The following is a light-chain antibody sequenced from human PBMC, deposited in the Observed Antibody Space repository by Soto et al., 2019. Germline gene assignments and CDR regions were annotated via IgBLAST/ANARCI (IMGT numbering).Light chain of an antibody. Sequence: EMLSTQSPGTLSFSPGEGATLSCRASQSVSDYLAWYQQKPGQPPRLLMYGASSRASATPDRFSGSGSGTDFTLTISRLEAEDFAVYYCQQYGSTPRTFGQGTKVDIK. CDR2: GAS. V-gene: IGKV3-20*01. CDR1: QSVSDY. J-gene: IGKJ1*01. CDR3: QQYGSTPRT.